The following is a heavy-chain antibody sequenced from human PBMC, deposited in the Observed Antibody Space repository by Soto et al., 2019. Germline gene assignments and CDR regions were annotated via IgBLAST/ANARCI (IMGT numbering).Heavy chain of an antibody. J-gene: IGHJ3*02. Sequence: ASVKVSCKASGYTFTGYYMHWVRQAPGQGLEWMGWINPNSGGTNYAQKFQGWVTMTRDTSISTAYMELSRLRSDDTAVYYCARERVAVAGLAFDIWGQGTMVTVSS. CDR1: GYTFTGYY. D-gene: IGHD6-19*01. CDR2: INPNSGGT. V-gene: IGHV1-2*04. CDR3: ARERVAVAGLAFDI.